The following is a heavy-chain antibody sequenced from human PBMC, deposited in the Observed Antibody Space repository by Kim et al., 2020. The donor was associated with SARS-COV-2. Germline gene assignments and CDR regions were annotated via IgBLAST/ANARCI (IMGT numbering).Heavy chain of an antibody. D-gene: IGHD5-18*01. CDR2: K. CDR3: AVAGYGYGFDY. J-gene: IGHJ4*02. V-gene: IGHV3-7*01. Sequence: KYNGDSVKGRFTHSRDNGQKSLYLQMNSLRAEDTAVYYCAVAGYGYGFDYWGQGTLVTVSS.